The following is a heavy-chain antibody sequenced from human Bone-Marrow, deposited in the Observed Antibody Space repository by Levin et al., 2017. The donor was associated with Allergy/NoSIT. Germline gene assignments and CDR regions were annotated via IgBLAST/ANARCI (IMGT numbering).Heavy chain of an antibody. CDR2: ISPDGNDR. Sequence: GESLKISCGASGFTITTFWMHWVRRRPGEGLVCVSRISPDGNDRMYADAVKGRFTISRDNSKNTVYLEMNSLRDEDTAVYYCVRGTTAWMGMDYWGQGALVIVSS. CDR3: VRGTTAWMGMDY. V-gene: IGHV3-74*03. D-gene: IGHD2-2*01. J-gene: IGHJ4*02. CDR1: GFTITTFW.